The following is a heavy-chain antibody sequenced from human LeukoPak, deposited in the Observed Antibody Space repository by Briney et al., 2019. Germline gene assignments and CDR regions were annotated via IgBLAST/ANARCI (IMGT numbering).Heavy chain of an antibody. D-gene: IGHD3-22*01. Sequence: ASVKVSCKASGYTFTGYYMHWVRQAPGQGLEWMGWINPNSGGTNYAQKFQGRVTMTRDTSISTAYMELSRLRSDDTAVYYCARERAKYYDSSGYSAFNAFDIWGQGTMVTVSS. CDR1: GYTFTGYY. V-gene: IGHV1-2*02. CDR3: ARERAKYYDSSGYSAFNAFDI. CDR2: INPNSGGT. J-gene: IGHJ3*02.